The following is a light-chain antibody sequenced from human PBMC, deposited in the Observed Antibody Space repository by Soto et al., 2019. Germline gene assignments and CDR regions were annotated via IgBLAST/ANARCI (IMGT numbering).Light chain of an antibody. J-gene: IGKJ2*01. Sequence: DIQMTQSHSTLSASVGDRVTITCRASQSVNTWLAWYQQKPWKAPKLLIYKASSLETGVPSRFSGSGSGTVFTLTIISLQPDDFAAYYCQQYNSYLYTFGQGTKREIK. CDR3: QQYNSYLYT. CDR2: KAS. V-gene: IGKV1-5*03. CDR1: QSVNTW.